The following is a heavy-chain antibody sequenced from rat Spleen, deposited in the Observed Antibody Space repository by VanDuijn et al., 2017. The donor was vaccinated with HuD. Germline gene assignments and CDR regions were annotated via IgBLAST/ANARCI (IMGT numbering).Heavy chain of an antibody. Sequence: EVQLVESGGGLVQPGRSLKLSCAASGFTFSSFPMAWVRQAPKKGLEWVASISYDGGSTYYRDSVKGRFTISRDNAKSSLYLQMNSLKSEDTATYYCARLIPCYFDYWGQGVMVTVSS. CDR1: GFTFSSFP. J-gene: IGHJ2*01. V-gene: IGHV5-20*01. CDR2: ISYDGGST. CDR3: ARLIPCYFDY. D-gene: IGHD1-1*01.